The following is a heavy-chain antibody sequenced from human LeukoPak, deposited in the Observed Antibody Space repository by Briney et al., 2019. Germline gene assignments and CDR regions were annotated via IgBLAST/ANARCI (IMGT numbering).Heavy chain of an antibody. D-gene: IGHD1-20*01. V-gene: IGHV1-69*04. CDR3: ARAPLANWKRFDY. CDR1: GGPFHTYA. J-gene: IGHJ4*02. Sequence: GASVKVSCKASGGPFHTYAISWVRLVPGQGLEWMGRVVPASEISTYAQKFQGRVTITTDESTSTAYMELSSLRSEDTAVYYCARAPLANWKRFDYWGQGTLVTVSS. CDR2: VVPASEIS.